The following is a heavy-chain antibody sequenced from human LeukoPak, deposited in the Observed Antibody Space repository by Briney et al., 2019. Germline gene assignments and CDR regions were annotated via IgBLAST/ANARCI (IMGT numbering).Heavy chain of an antibody. J-gene: IGHJ4*02. D-gene: IGHD3-22*01. CDR2: FDPEDGET. CDR1: GYTLTELS. Sequence: RASVKVSCKVSGYTLTELSMHWVRQAPGKGLEWMGGFDPEDGETIYAQKFQGRVTMTEDTSTDTAYMELSSLRSEDTAVYYCATALTGDYYDSSGLDYWGQGTLVTVSS. V-gene: IGHV1-24*01. CDR3: ATALTGDYYDSSGLDY.